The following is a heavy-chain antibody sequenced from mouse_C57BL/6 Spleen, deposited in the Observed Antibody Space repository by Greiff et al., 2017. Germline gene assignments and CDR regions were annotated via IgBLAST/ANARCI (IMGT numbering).Heavy chain of an antibody. Sequence: EVQLQESGGGLVQPGGSLKLSCAASGFTFSDYGMAWVRQAPRKGPEWVAFISNLAYSIYYADTVTGRFTISRENAKNTLYLEMSSLRSEDTAMYYCARGDVGGHYFDYWGQGTTLTVSS. V-gene: IGHV5-15*01. J-gene: IGHJ2*01. D-gene: IGHD3-3*01. CDR1: GFTFSDYG. CDR2: ISNLAYSI. CDR3: ARGDVGGHYFDY.